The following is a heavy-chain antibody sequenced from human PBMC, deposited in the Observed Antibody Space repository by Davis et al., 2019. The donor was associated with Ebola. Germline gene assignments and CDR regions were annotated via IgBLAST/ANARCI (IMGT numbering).Heavy chain of an antibody. CDR2: LGLSADT. J-gene: IGHJ3*02. Sequence: PGGSLRLSCAASRFVFSNYVMSWVRRAPGKGLEWVSTLGLSADTYYADSVKGRFTISRDNSKNTLYLQMNGLRVEDTAIYYCAKDTSNIWFDIWGQGTNVTVSS. CDR1: RFVFSNYV. CDR3: AKDTSNIWFDI. V-gene: IGHV3-23*01. D-gene: IGHD1-26*01.